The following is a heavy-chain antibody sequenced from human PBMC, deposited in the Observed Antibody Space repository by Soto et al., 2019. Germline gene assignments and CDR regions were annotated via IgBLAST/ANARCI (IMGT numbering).Heavy chain of an antibody. Sequence: EVQLLESGGGLVQPGGSLRLSCAASGFTFSSYAMSWVRQAPGKGLEWVSRISDTGGSTYYADSVKGRFTISRDSSKNTQYLQMNSLRADDTAIYYCAKVGELAVGGFDYWGQGTLVTVSS. CDR1: GFTFSSYA. CDR2: ISDTGGST. CDR3: AKVGELAVGGFDY. D-gene: IGHD2-15*01. V-gene: IGHV3-23*01. J-gene: IGHJ4*02.